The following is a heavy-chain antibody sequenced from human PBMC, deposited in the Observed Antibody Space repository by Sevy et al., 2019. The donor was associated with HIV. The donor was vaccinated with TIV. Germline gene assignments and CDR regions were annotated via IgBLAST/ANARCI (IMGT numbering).Heavy chain of an antibody. V-gene: IGHV3-23*01. J-gene: IGHJ4*02. CDR2: ISGSGGST. Sequence: GGSLRLSCAASGFTFSSYAMSWVRQAPGKGLEWVSAISGSGGSTYYADSVKGRFTISRDNSKNTLYRQMNSLRAEDTAVYYCAKVAHYYDSSSYSDYWGQGTLVTVSS. CDR3: AKVAHYYDSSSYSDY. CDR1: GFTFSSYA. D-gene: IGHD3-22*01.